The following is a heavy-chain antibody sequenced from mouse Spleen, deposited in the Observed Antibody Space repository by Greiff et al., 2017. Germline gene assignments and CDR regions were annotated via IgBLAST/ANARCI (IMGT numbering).Heavy chain of an antibody. CDR3: ARPIYYDYDGFAY. CDR2: ISGGGSYT. J-gene: IGHJ3*01. V-gene: IGHV5-9-2*01. Sequence: EVQLVESGGGLVKPGGSLKLSCAASGFTFSSYGMSWVRQTPEKRLEWVATISGGGSYTYYPDSVKGRFTISRDNAKNNLYLQMSSLRSEDTALYYCARPIYYDYDGFAYWGQGTLVTVSA. D-gene: IGHD2-4*01. CDR1: GFTFSSYG.